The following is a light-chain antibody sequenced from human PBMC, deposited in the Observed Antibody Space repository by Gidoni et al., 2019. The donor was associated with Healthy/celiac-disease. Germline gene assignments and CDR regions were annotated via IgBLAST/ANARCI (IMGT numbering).Light chain of an antibody. CDR3: QQLSSSPLT. V-gene: IGKV1-9*01. J-gene: IGKJ3*01. CDR1: QGISSY. CDR2: AAS. Sequence: DIQLTQPPSFLSASVGDRVTITCRASQGISSYLAWYQQKPGNAPKLLIYAASTLQGGVPSRFSGSGSGTEFTLTISSLQPEDFATYSCQQLSSSPLTFXPXTKVDIK.